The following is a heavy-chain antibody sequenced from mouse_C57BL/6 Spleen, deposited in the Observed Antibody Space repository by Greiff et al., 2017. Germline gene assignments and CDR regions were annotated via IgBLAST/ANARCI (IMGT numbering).Heavy chain of an antibody. CDR2: ISSGSSTI. J-gene: IGHJ2*01. Sequence: EVKLVESGGGLVKPGGSLKLSCAASGFTFSDYGMHWVRQAPEKGLEWVAYISSGSSTIYYADTVKGRFTISRDNAKNTLFLQMTSLRSEDTAMYYCARSTLDSSGYVVLFDYWGQGTTLTVSS. V-gene: IGHV5-17*01. CDR3: ARSTLDSSGYVVLFDY. D-gene: IGHD3-2*02. CDR1: GFTFSDYG.